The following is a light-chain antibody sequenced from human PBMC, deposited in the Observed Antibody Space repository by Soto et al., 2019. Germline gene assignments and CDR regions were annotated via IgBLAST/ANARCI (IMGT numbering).Light chain of an antibody. V-gene: IGKV1-27*01. CDR3: QKYNSAPWT. J-gene: IGKJ1*01. CDR2: AAS. CDR1: QGISNY. Sequence: DIQMTQSPSSLSASVGDRVTITCRASQGISNYLALYQQKPGKFPKLLIYAASTLQSGVPSRFSGSGSGTDSTLTISRLQDEDVATYYCQKYNSAPWTFCQGTKVDIK.